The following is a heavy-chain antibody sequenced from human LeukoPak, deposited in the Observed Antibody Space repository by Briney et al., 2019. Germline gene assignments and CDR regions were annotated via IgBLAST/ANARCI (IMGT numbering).Heavy chain of an antibody. V-gene: IGHV1-8*01. CDR3: AREWELVQEFFQH. CDR2: MNPNSGNT. D-gene: IGHD1-26*01. Sequence: EASVKVSCKASGYTFTSYDINWVRQATGQGLEWMGWMNPNSGNTGYAQKFQGRVTMTRNTSISTAYMELSKMSSDDTAVYYCAREWELVQEFFQHWGQGTLVTVSS. CDR1: GYTFTSYD. J-gene: IGHJ1*01.